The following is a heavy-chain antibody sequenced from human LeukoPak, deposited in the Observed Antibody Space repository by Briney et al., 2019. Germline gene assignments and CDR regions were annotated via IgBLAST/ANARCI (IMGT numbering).Heavy chain of an antibody. V-gene: IGHV5-51*01. CDR1: GYSFSNYW. Sequence: GESLKISCQVSGYSFSNYWIAWVRQMPGKGPEWMAIIYPGDSDSRYSPSFQGHVTISADKSINTAYLHWNSLEASDSAIYYCARRDGNEFAYWGQGTLVTVSS. CDR2: IYPGDSDS. J-gene: IGHJ4*02. CDR3: ARRDGNEFAY.